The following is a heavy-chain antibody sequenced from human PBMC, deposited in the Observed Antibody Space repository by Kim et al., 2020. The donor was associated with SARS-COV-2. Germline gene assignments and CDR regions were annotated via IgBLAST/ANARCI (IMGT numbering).Heavy chain of an antibody. CDR2: IYGGGST. D-gene: IGHD3-10*01. Sequence: GGSLRLSCAASGFTVSSNYMSWVRQAPGKGLEWVSVIYGGGSTYYADSVKGRFTISRDNSKNTLYLQMNSLRAEDTAVYYCARERGITMVRGDTRDWFDPWGQGTLVTVSS. J-gene: IGHJ5*02. CDR1: GFTVSSNY. V-gene: IGHV3-66*01. CDR3: ARERGITMVRGDTRDWFDP.